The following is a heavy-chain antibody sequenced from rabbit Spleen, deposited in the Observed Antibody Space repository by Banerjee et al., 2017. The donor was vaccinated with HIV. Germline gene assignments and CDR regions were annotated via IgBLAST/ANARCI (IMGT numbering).Heavy chain of an antibody. CDR2: IEPDSSGFT. V-gene: IGHV1S40*01. CDR1: GFSFSSSSY. D-gene: IGHD1-1*01. CDR3: ARDTSSSFSSYGMDL. Sequence: QSLEESGGGLVKPGASLTLTCKASGFSFSSSSYLCWVRQAPGKGLEWIACIEPDSSGFTYFATWAKGRFTISKTSSTTVTLQMTRLTAADTATYFCARDTSSSFSSYGMDLWGPGTLVTVS. J-gene: IGHJ6*01.